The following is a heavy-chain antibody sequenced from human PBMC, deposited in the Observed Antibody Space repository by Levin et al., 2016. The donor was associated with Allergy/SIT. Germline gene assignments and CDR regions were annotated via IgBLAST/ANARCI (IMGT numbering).Heavy chain of an antibody. CDR2: IGTGAFST. V-gene: IGHV3-48*01. CDR1: GFDFSTYT. D-gene: IGHD4-11*01. CDR3: ARGGQSFDS. J-gene: IGHJ4*02. Sequence: GGSLRLSCVGSGFDFSTYTMIWVRQAPGKGLQWLSYIGTGAFSTYYADSVKGRFTISRDNAKNSLFLQMNSLRGDDTAVYYCARGGQSFDSWGQGTLVRVSS.